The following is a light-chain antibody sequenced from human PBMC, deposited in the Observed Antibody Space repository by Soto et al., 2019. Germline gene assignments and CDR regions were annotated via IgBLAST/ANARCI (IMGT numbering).Light chain of an antibody. J-gene: IGLJ1*01. CDR2: ANS. V-gene: IGLV1-40*01. Sequence: QSVLTQPPSVSGAPGQRVTISCTGSSSNIGAGYDVHWYQQVPGAAPKLLIYANSHRPSGVPDRFSGSKSGTSASLAITGLQAEDEADYYCQSSDSSLSDSSVFGTGTKLTVL. CDR1: SSNIGAGYD. CDR3: QSSDSSLSDSSV.